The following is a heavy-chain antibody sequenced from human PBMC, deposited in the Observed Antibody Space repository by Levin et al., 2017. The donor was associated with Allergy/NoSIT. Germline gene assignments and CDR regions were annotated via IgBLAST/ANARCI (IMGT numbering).Heavy chain of an antibody. Sequence: GGSLRLSCSASGFTFSSYAMHWVRQAPGKGLEYVSAISSNGGSTYYADSVKGRFTISRDNSKNTLYLQMSSLRAEDTAVYYCVKAPSNVLLWFGELLQGGDAFDSWGQGTMVTVSS. D-gene: IGHD3-10*01. V-gene: IGHV3-64D*06. CDR2: ISSNGGST. CDR3: VKAPSNVLLWFGELLQGGDAFDS. CDR1: GFTFSSYA. J-gene: IGHJ3*02.